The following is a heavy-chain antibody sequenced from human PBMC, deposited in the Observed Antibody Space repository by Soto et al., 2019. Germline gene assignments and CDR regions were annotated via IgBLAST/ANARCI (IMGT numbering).Heavy chain of an antibody. CDR3: ARHTLATIFDP. D-gene: IGHD5-12*01. J-gene: IGHJ5*02. CDR2: IYYSGST. Sequence: SETLSLTCTVSGGSISSYYWSWIRQPPGKGLEWIGYIYYSGSTNYNPSLRSRVTISVDTSKNQFSLKLSSVTAADTAVYYCARHTLATIFDPWGQGTLVTVSS. CDR1: GGSISSYY. V-gene: IGHV4-59*08.